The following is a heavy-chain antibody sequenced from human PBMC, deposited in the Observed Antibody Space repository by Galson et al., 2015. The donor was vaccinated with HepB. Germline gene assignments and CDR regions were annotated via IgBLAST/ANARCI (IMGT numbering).Heavy chain of an antibody. CDR2: ISAYNGNT. CDR1: GYTFTSYG. D-gene: IGHD5-12*01. J-gene: IGHJ4*02. Sequence: SVKVSCKASGYTFTSYGISWVRQAPGQGLEWMGWISAYNGNTNYAQKLQGRVTMTTDTSTSTAYMELRTLRSDDTAVYYCARVSGVATISPDFDYWGQGTLVTVSS. CDR3: ARVSGVATISPDFDY. V-gene: IGHV1-18*04.